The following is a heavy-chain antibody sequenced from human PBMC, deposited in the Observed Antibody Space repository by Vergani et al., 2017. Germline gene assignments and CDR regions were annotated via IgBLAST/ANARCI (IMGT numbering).Heavy chain of an antibody. CDR3: AKGKTAMVPYYYYYYGMDV. V-gene: IGHV3-11*05. CDR1: GFTFSDYY. Sequence: QVQLVESGGGLVKPGGSLRLSCAASGFTFSDYYMSWIRQAPGKGLEWVSYISSSSSYTNYADSVKGRFTISRDNAKNSLYLQMNSLRAEDTALYYCAKGKTAMVPYYYYYYGMDVWGQGTTVTVSS. J-gene: IGHJ6*02. CDR2: ISSSSSYT. D-gene: IGHD5-18*01.